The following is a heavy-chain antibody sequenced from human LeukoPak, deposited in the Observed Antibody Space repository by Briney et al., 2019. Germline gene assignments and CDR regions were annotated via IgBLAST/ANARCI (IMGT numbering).Heavy chain of an antibody. Sequence: PSETLSLTCTASGGSISSYYWSWIRQPPGKGLEWIGYIYYSGSTNYNPSLKSRVTISVDTSKNQFSLKLGSVTAADTAVYYCASRQLWVRVGFQHWGQGTLVTVSS. V-gene: IGHV4-59*01. CDR2: IYYSGST. CDR1: GGSISSYY. D-gene: IGHD5-18*01. J-gene: IGHJ1*01. CDR3: ASRQLWVRVGFQH.